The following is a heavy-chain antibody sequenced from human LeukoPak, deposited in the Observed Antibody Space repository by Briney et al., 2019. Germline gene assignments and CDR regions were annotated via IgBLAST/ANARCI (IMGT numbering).Heavy chain of an antibody. CDR3: ARDRGYCSGTTCYPRFDP. CDR1: GGSISSYY. CDR2: IYSTGST. D-gene: IGHD2-2*01. J-gene: IGHJ5*02. V-gene: IGHV4-4*07. Sequence: SETLSLTCPVSGGSISSYYWSWIRQPAGKGLEWIGRIYSTGSTIYNPSLESRVTMSVDTSRNQFSLNLTSVTAADTAVYYCARDRGYCSGTTCYPRFDPWGQGTLATVSS.